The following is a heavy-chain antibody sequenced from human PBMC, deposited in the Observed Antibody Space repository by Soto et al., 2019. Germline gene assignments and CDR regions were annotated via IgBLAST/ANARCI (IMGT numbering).Heavy chain of an antibody. CDR3: ARGRRVPTTGVVVPAAIDY. Sequence: ASVQVSCKASGYTFTSYDLNWVRQATGQGLEWMGWMNPNSGNTGYAQKFQGRVTMTRNTSISTAYMELSSLRSEDTAVYYCARGRRVPTTGVVVPAAIDYWGQGTLVTVSS. D-gene: IGHD2-2*01. V-gene: IGHV1-8*01. CDR1: GYTFTSYD. CDR2: MNPNSGNT. J-gene: IGHJ4*02.